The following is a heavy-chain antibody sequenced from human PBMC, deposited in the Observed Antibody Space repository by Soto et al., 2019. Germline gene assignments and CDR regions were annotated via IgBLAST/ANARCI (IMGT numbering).Heavy chain of an antibody. CDR1: GFSFSSYG. Sequence: QVQLVESGGGVVQPGRSLRLSCAASGFSFSSYGMHWVRQAPGKGLEWVAVISYDVTNKYYADSVKGRFTISRDNSKKTLYLQMNSLRAEDTAVYYCAEDLRIAVAGTDYFDSWGQGTLVTVSS. CDR3: AEDLRIAVAGTDYFDS. V-gene: IGHV3-30*18. CDR2: ISYDVTNK. J-gene: IGHJ4*02. D-gene: IGHD6-19*01.